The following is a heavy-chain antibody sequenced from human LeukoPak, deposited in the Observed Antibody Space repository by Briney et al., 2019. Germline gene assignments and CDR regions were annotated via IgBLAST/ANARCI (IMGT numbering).Heavy chain of an antibody. CDR3: AGSVVAATRLDY. CDR1: GYTFTSYG. D-gene: IGHD2-15*01. V-gene: IGHV1-18*01. J-gene: IGHJ4*02. Sequence: ASAKVSCKASGYTFTSYGISWVRQAPGQGLEWMGWISAYNGNTNYAQKLQGRVTMTTDTSTSTAYMELRSLRSDDTAVYYCAGSVVAATRLDYWGQGTLVTVSS. CDR2: ISAYNGNT.